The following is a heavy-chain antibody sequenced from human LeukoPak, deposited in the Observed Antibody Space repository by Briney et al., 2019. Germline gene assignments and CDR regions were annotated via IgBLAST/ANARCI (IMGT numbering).Heavy chain of an antibody. CDR3: ARDTYEPGLIDF. CDR1: GFTFSLYA. CDR2: INSGSSDK. Sequence: TGGPLRLSCAASGFTFSLYAMNWVRQAPGKGLEWVSYINSGSSDKHYTESVRGRFTISRDNAKKTLYLQMNSLRAEDTAVYFCARDTYEPGLIDFWGQGTLVSVSS. V-gene: IGHV3-21*05. D-gene: IGHD3-3*01. J-gene: IGHJ4*02.